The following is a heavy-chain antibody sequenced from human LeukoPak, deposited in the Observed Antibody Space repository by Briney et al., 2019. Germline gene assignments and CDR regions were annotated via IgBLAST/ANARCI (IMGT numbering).Heavy chain of an antibody. CDR1: GSTFSNPC. V-gene: IGHV3-11*06. Sequence: GGCPRPALSRSGSTFSNPCTSCIRQAPGKGLEWVSYISSSSSYTNYADSVRGRFTISRDNAKNSLYLQMNSLRAEDTAVYYGASCRYSNYFDNWGQGTLVTVSS. CDR2: ISSSSSYT. J-gene: IGHJ4*02. CDR3: ASCRYSNYFDN. D-gene: IGHD4-11*01.